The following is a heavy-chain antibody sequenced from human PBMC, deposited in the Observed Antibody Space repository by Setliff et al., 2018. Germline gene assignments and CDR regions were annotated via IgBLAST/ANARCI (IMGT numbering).Heavy chain of an antibody. Sequence: GGSLRLSCEASGFTFSGYSMSWVRQAPGKGLEWVSYISSSSHIISYADSVKGRFTISRDNAKNSLYLQMNSLRAEDTAVYYCAMADIVLVPPARTRGYWGHGTLVTVSS. CDR2: ISSSSHII. CDR3: AMADIVLVPPARTRGY. CDR1: GFTFSGYS. D-gene: IGHD2-2*01. V-gene: IGHV3-48*04. J-gene: IGHJ4*01.